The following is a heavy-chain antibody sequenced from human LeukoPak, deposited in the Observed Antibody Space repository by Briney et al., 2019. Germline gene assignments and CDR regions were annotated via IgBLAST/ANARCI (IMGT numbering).Heavy chain of an antibody. CDR3: AREDVVLVDAVRYYYYGMDV. V-gene: IGHV1-46*01. CDR2: INPSGGST. Sequence: GASVKVSCKASGYNFISYYMHWVRQAPGQGLEWMGIINPSGGSTSYAQKFQDRVTMTRDTSTSTVCMELSSLKSEDTAVYYCAREDVVLVDAVRYYYYGMDVWGHGTTVTVSS. J-gene: IGHJ6*02. CDR1: GYNFISYY. D-gene: IGHD2-8*01.